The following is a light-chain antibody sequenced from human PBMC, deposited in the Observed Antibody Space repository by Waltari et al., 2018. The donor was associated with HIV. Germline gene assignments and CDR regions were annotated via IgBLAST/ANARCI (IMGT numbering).Light chain of an antibody. V-gene: IGLV1-44*01. J-gene: IGLJ2*01. CDR1: NSNIGSNT. Sequence: QSVLTQSPSASATPGQRVTISCSGRNSNIGSNTVNWYQQLPGTAPKLRSYGNTQRPSGFPDRFSGSKSGTSAALAISGLQSEVEADYYCAAWDDSLNGEVVFGGGTKLTVL. CDR2: GNT. CDR3: AAWDDSLNGEVV.